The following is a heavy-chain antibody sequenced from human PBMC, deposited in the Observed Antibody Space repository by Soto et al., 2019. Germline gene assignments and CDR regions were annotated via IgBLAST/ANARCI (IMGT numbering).Heavy chain of an antibody. Sequence: GGSLRLSCAASGFTFSSYAMHWVRQAPGKGLEWVAVISYDVSNKYYADSVKGRFTISRDNSKNTLYLQMNSLRAEDTAVYYCARVRRQHREGYYYDGMDVWGQGTPVTVSS. V-gene: IGHV3-30-3*01. D-gene: IGHD6-13*01. CDR1: GFTFSSYA. J-gene: IGHJ6*02. CDR2: ISYDVSNK. CDR3: ARVRRQHREGYYYDGMDV.